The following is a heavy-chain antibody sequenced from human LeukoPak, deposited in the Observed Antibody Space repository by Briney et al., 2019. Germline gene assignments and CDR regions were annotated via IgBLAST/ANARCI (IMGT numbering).Heavy chain of an antibody. CDR1: GFTFTTSG. Sequence: GGSLRLSCAASGFTFTTSGMNWVRQAPGKGLEWISYIGSGSSTIYYADSVKGRFTISRDNAKNSLYLQMNSLRDEDTAVYYCARAPRDYYDSSGYYDYWGQGTLVTVSS. CDR3: ARAPRDYYDSSGYYDY. D-gene: IGHD3-22*01. J-gene: IGHJ4*02. V-gene: IGHV3-48*02. CDR2: IGSGSSTI.